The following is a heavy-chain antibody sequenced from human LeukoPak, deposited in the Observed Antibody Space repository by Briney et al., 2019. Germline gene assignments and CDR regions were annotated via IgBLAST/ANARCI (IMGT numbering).Heavy chain of an antibody. V-gene: IGHV1-2*02. Sequence: ASVKVSCKASAHIFSSNGISWVRQAPGQGLEWMGWVNSDSGATNYEQKFQGRVTMTRDTSINTVYLELSSLTSDDTAIYYCARKDAGPSSFDYWGQGSLVTVSS. CDR3: ARKDAGPSSFDY. CDR2: VNSDSGAT. J-gene: IGHJ4*02. CDR1: AHIFSSNG.